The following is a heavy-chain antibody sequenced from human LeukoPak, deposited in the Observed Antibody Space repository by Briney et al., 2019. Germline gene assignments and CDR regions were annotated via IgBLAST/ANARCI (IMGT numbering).Heavy chain of an antibody. CDR1: GYSFTSYW. D-gene: IGHD2-21*02. V-gene: IGHV5-51*01. CDR3: ARSDYDYYYGMDV. Sequence: GESLKVSCKGSGYSFTSYWIGWVRQMPGKGLEWMGIIYPGDSDTRYSPSFQGQVTISADKSISTAYLQWSSLKASDTAMYYCARSDYDYYYGMDVWGQGTTVTVSS. J-gene: IGHJ6*02. CDR2: IYPGDSDT.